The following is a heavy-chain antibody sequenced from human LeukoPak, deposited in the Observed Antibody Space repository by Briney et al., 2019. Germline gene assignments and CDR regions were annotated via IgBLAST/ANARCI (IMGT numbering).Heavy chain of an antibody. CDR2: IIPILGIA. D-gene: IGHD2-15*01. J-gene: IGHJ4*02. CDR1: GGTFSSYT. CDR3: ARDVGEGFCSGGSCSDY. V-gene: IGHV1-69*04. Sequence: SVKVSCKASGGTFSSYTISWVRQAPGQGLEWMGRIIPILGIANYAQMFQGRVTITADKSTSTAYMELSSLGSEDTAVYYCARDVGEGFCSGGSCSDYWGQGTLVAVSS.